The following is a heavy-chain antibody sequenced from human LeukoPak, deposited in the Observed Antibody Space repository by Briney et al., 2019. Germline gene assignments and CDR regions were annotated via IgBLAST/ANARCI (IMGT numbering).Heavy chain of an antibody. V-gene: IGHV4-4*09. CDR2: IYTSGST. CDR3: ASSQYPNWDWFDP. J-gene: IGHJ5*02. D-gene: IGHD2-2*01. Sequence: SETLSLTCTVSGGSISSYYWSWVRQPPGKGLEWIGYIYTSGSTNYNPSLKSRVTISVDTSKNQFSLKLSSVTAADTAVYYCASSQYPNWDWFDPWGQGTLVTVPS. CDR1: GGSISSYY.